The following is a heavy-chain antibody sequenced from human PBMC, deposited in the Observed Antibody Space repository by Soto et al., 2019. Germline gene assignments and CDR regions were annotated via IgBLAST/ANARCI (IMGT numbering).Heavy chain of an antibody. V-gene: IGHV3-48*03. CDR2: ISTRGTSI. CDR1: GFTFNTYE. Sequence: EVQLVESGGGLVQPGESLRLSCAAAGFTFNTYEMNWVRQAPGKGLEWVATISTRGTSIFYADSVKGRFSISRDNDNDSVSLLMNNLRVDDTADYYCARDRGYNTGWYGGALDLWGQGTLVTVSS. J-gene: IGHJ4*02. D-gene: IGHD6-19*01. CDR3: ARDRGYNTGWYGGALDL.